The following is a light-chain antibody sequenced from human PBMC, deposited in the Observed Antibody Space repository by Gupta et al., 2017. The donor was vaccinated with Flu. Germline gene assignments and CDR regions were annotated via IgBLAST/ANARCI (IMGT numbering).Light chain of an antibody. V-gene: IGKV1-39*01. CDR2: AAS. J-gene: IGKJ1*01. Sequence: DIQMTQSASSLSSSVGDRVTITCRASQSISIYLNWYQQKPGKAPKLLIYAASSLQSGVPSRFSGSGSGTDFTLTISRLQPEDFATYYCQQRDSTPWTFGQGTKVEIK. CDR3: QQRDSTPWT. CDR1: QSISIY.